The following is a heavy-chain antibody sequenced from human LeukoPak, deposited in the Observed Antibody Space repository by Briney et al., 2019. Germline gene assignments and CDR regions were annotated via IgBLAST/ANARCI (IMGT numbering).Heavy chain of an antibody. V-gene: IGHV4-39*07. Sequence: SETQSLTCTVSGGAISSSNYYWAWIRQPPGKGLEWIGIIDYSGKTYYNPSLKSRITMSVDTSKNQFSLKLSSVTAADTAVYYCARDLPYPGMYVSIAAAGTMVPYWGQGTLVTVSS. CDR3: ARDLPYPGMYVSIAAAGTMVPY. CDR2: IDYSGKT. J-gene: IGHJ4*02. D-gene: IGHD6-13*01. CDR1: GGAISSSNYY.